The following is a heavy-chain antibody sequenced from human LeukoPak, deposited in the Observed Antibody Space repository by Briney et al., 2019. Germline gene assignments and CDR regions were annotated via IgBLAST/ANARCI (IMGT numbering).Heavy chain of an antibody. CDR3: ARDISPRGGGYIQEGVRYFDY. J-gene: IGHJ4*02. D-gene: IGHD2-15*01. Sequence: GRSLRLSCAASGFTFDDYAMHWVRQVPGKGLEWVSGISWNSITIGYTDSVKGRFTISRDNAKNSLYLQLNSLTTEDTAFYYCARDISPRGGGYIQEGVRYFDYWGQGTLVTVSS. CDR2: ISWNSITI. V-gene: IGHV3-9*01. CDR1: GFTFDDYA.